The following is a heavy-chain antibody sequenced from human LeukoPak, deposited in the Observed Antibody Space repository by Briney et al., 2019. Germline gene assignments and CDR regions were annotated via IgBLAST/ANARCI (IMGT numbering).Heavy chain of an antibody. V-gene: IGHV1-18*01. CDR1: GYTXTTYG. CDR3: ARTSHESVLYWSDP. CDR2: ISGYNGNT. J-gene: IGHJ5*02. D-gene: IGHD3-16*01. Sequence: GASVKVSCKASGYTXTTYGIGGVRQAPGQGLEWMGWISGYNGNTNYAQKFQGRVTMTTDTSTSTAYMELRSLRSDDTAVYYCARTSHESVLYWSDPWGQGTLVNVSS.